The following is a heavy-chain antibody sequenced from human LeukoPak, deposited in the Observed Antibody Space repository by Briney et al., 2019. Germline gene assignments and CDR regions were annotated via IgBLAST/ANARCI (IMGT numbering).Heavy chain of an antibody. CDR3: ATVGPGRGYDSSGYYSSYFAY. D-gene: IGHD3-22*01. J-gene: IGHJ4*02. CDR1: GYTLTELS. V-gene: IGHV1-24*01. Sequence: ASVKVSCKVSGYTLTELSMHWVRQAPGKGLEWMGGFDPEDGETIYAQKFQGRVTMPEDTSTDTAYMELSSLRSEDTAVYYCATVGPGRGYDSSGYYSSYFAYWGQGTLVTVSS. CDR2: FDPEDGET.